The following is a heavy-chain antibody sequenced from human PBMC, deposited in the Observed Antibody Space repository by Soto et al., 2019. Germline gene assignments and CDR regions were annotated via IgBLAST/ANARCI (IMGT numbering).Heavy chain of an antibody. V-gene: IGHV4-34*01. D-gene: IGHD6-13*01. J-gene: IGHJ5*02. CDR2: INHSGST. Sequence: SETLSLTCAVYGGSFSGYYWSWIRQPPGKGLEWIGEINHSGSTNYNPSLKSRVTISVDTSKNQFSLKLSSVTAADTAVYYCARGRARYSSSLYGVVSSWFDPWGQGTLVTVSS. CDR3: ARGRARYSSSLYGVVSSWFDP. CDR1: GGSFSGYY.